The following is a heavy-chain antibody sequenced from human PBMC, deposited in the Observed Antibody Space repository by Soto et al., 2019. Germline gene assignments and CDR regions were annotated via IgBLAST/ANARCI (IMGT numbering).Heavy chain of an antibody. D-gene: IGHD3-22*01. J-gene: IGHJ4*02. CDR2: ITGGGGPT. Sequence: EVQLLESGGGLVQPGGSLRLSCAASGFTFSISAMSWVRQAPGKGLEWVSTITGGGGPTYYADSVKGRFTTSRDNSKNTLYLKIHSLRAEDTALYYCAKIRDSWTDYWGQGTLVTVSS. CDR3: AKIRDSWTDY. CDR1: GFTFSISA. V-gene: IGHV3-23*01.